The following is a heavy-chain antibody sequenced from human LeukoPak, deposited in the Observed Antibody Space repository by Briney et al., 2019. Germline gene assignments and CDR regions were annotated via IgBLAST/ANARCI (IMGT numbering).Heavy chain of an antibody. D-gene: IGHD3-16*01. CDR3: ARGVYSYATHFDY. CDR2: INPNSRGT. J-gene: IGHJ4*02. Sequence: SVNVSCKASGYTFTGFYMHWVRQAPGQGLEWMGWINPNSRGTNNAQKFQGRVTVTRDTSISTAFMELSSLRSDDTALYFCARGVYSYATHFDYWGQGTLVTVSS. V-gene: IGHV1-2*02. CDR1: GYTFTGFY.